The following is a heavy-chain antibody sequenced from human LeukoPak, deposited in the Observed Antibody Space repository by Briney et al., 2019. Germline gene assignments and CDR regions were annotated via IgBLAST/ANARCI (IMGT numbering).Heavy chain of an antibody. J-gene: IGHJ6*02. D-gene: IGHD2-8*01. CDR1: GFTFSSYA. CDR2: ISYDGHNE. CDR3: AKGVGYGGMDV. V-gene: IGHV3-30*18. Sequence: SGGSLRLSCAASGFTFSSYAMSWVRQAPGKGLEWVAVISYDGHNEYYGDSVKGRFTISRDNSKNTVFLQMNSLRAEDTAVYYCAKGVGYGGMDVWGQGTTVTVSS.